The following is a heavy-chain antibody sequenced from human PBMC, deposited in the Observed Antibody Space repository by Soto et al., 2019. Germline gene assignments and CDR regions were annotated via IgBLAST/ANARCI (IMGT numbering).Heavy chain of an antibody. CDR3: ACLEFIFGVVIPPRDYYGMDV. CDR2: IIPIFGTA. D-gene: IGHD3-3*02. CDR1: GGTFSSYA. V-gene: IGHV1-69*13. Sequence: SVKVSCKASGGTFSSYAISWVRQAPGQGLEWMGRIIPIFGTANYAQKFQGRVTITADESTSTAYMELSSLRSEDTAVYYCACLEFIFGVVIPPRDYYGMDVWGQGTTVTVSS. J-gene: IGHJ6*02.